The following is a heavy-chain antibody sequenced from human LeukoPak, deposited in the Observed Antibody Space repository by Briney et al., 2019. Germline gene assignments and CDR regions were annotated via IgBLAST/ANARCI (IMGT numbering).Heavy chain of an antibody. J-gene: IGHJ4*02. CDR3: ARELTVGATIDY. V-gene: IGHV3-66*02. CDR1: GFTFTTYY. D-gene: IGHD1-26*01. Sequence: GGSLRLSCAASGFTFTTYYMSWVRQAPGKGLEWVSGIYGGGNSYYAESVTGRFTISRDNSRNTLHLQMNSLRGEDTAVYYCARELTVGATIDYWGQGTLVTVSS. CDR2: IYGGGNS.